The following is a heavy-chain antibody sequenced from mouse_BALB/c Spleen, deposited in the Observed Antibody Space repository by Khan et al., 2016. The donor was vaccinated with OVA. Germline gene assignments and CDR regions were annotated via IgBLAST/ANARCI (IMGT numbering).Heavy chain of an antibody. Sequence: EVQGVESGGDLVKPGGSLKLSCAASGFTFSSYIMSWVRQTPDTRLEWVASISSGGDYTYYLDSVKGRFNISRDNATNTLYLHMSDLKIEDTAMYYCADHLTGSFAYGGQGTLVTGAA. CDR2: ISSGGDYT. J-gene: IGHJ3*01. D-gene: IGHD4-1*01. CDR1: GFTFSSYI. CDR3: ADHLTGSFAY. V-gene: IGHV5-6*01.